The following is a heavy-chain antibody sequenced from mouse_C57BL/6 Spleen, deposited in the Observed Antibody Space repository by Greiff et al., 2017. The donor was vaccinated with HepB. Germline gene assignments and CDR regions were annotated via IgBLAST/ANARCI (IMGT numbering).Heavy chain of an antibody. CDR2: IDPENGDT. V-gene: IGHV14-4*01. CDR3: TRGDDDGVGFAY. CDR1: GFNIKDDY. D-gene: IGHD2-4*01. Sequence: EVQLQQSGAELVRPGASVKLSCTASGFNIKDDYMHWVKQRPEQGLEWIGWIDPENGDTEYASKFQGKATITAGTSSNTAYLQLSSLTSEDTAVYYCTRGDDDGVGFAYWGQGTLVTVSA. J-gene: IGHJ3*01.